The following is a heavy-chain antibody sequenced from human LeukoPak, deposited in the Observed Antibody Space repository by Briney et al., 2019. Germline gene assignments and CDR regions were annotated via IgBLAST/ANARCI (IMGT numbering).Heavy chain of an antibody. D-gene: IGHD3-22*01. CDR2: IYYSGST. CDR1: GGSISSYY. Sequence: SETLSLTCTVSGGSISSYYWSWIRQPPGKGLEWIGYIYYSGSTNYNPSLKSRVTISVDTSKNQFSLKLSSVTAADTAVYYCARADSSGYYVGFDPWGQGTLVTVSS. CDR3: ARADSSGYYVGFDP. J-gene: IGHJ5*02. V-gene: IGHV4-59*01.